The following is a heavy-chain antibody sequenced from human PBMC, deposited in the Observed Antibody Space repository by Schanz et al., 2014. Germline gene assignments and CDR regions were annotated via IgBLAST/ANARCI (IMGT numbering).Heavy chain of an antibody. CDR1: GFNFITFA. CDR2: ITSDGGGT. CDR3: ARSPHYRERKQRSARPTTTNL. D-gene: IGHD1-26*01. V-gene: IGHV3-64D*06. J-gene: IGHJ4*02. Sequence: DVHLVESGGGLVQPGGSLRLSCAASGFNFITFAMSWVRQAPGKGLEYVSAITSDGGGTYYADSVKGRFIISRDTSRNMLFLQMSSLTSDDTAVYYCARSPHYRERKQRSARPTTTNLWGQGTLVTVSS.